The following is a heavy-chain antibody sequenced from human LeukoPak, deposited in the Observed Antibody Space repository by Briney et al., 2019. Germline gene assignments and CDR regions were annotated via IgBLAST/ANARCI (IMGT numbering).Heavy chain of an antibody. CDR3: ARRPRGELDY. CDR1: GGSISSDCCC. J-gene: IGHJ4*02. CDR2: IYHLGTT. V-gene: IGHV4-39*01. Sequence: SETLSLTCSVSGGSISSDCCCWAWIRQPTGKGPEWIGSIYHLGTTHYNPSLKSRVTISVDTSRNQFSLKLTSVTAADTAVYFCARRPRGELDYWGQGALVTVSS. D-gene: IGHD3-16*01.